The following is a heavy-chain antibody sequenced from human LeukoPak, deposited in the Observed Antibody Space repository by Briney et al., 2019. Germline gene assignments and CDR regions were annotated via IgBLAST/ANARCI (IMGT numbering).Heavy chain of an antibody. CDR3: ARNRWGQQLVGWDRYYYYGMYV. CDR2: ISASNGNT. V-gene: IGHV1-18*04. D-gene: IGHD6-13*01. CDR1: GYTFTSYG. Sequence: GASVKVSCKASGYTFTSYGISWVRQAPGQGLEWMGWISASNGNTNYAQKLQGRVTMTTDTSTRAAYMWLRSLRSDDTAVYYCARNRWGQQLVGWDRYYYYGMYVWGKGTTVTVSS. J-gene: IGHJ6*04.